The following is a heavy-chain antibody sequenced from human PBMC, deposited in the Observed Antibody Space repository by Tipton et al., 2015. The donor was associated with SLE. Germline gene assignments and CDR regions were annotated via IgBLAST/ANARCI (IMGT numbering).Heavy chain of an antibody. CDR3: ATLARGYCSGGSCYSGCYGMDV. D-gene: IGHD2-15*01. CDR2: IYYSGST. V-gene: IGHV4-59*12. CDR1: GGSISSYY. Sequence: TLSLTCTVSGGSISSYYWSWIRQPPGRGLEWIGYIYYSGSTNYNPALRSRVTISVDTSKNQFSLKLSSVTAADTAVYYCATLARGYCSGGSCYSGCYGMDVWGQGTTVTVSS. J-gene: IGHJ6*02.